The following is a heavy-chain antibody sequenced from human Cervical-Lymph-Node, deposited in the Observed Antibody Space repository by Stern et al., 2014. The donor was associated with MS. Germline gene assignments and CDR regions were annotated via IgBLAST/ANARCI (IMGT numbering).Heavy chain of an antibody. D-gene: IGHD1-26*01. CDR2: IQSKTDGGTT. CDR1: GFTFRNAW. V-gene: IGHV3-15*01. CDR3: TTLDRSYPYYYYGMDV. Sequence: EVQLVESGGGLGKPGGSLRLSCAASGFTFRNAWMTWIRQAPGKGLEGVGRIQSKTDGGTTDYAAPVKGRFTISRDDSKNTLYLQMNSLKTEDTAVYYCTTLDRSYPYYYYGMDVWGQGTTVTVSS. J-gene: IGHJ6*02.